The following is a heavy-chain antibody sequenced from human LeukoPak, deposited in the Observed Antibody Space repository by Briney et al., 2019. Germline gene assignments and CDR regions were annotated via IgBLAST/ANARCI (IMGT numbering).Heavy chain of an antibody. CDR3: AKVRAVPLHLQDDFDY. CDR2: ITGTGKDA. V-gene: IGHV3-23*01. D-gene: IGHD3-3*01. Sequence: GGSLRLSCTASGFAFRSHAMTWVRQAAGKGLQWISSITGTGKDAYYADSVKGRVTISRDNSNSTLFLQMDSLRAEDTGMYYCAKVRAVPLHLQDDFDYWGQGTLVTVSS. CDR1: GFAFRSHA. J-gene: IGHJ4*02.